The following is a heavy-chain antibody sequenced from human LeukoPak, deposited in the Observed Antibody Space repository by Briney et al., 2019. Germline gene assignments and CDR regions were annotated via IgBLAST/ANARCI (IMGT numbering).Heavy chain of an antibody. CDR1: GYTFTGYY. D-gene: IGHD3-22*01. V-gene: IGHV1-2*02. J-gene: IGHJ4*02. Sequence: ASVTVSCKASGYTFTGYYMHWGRQAPGQGVEGRGWINPNSGGTNYAQTFQGRVTMTRDTSISTAYMELSRLRSDDTAVYYCARGAHYHDSSEGYDYWGQGTLVTVSS. CDR2: INPNSGGT. CDR3: ARGAHYHDSSEGYDY.